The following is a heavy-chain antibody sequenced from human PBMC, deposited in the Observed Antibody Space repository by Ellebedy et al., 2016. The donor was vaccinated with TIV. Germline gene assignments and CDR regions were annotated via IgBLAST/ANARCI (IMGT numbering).Heavy chain of an antibody. CDR2: IAHAGSVI. J-gene: IGHJ4*02. Sequence: PGGSLRLSCATSGFTFSHYGMQWVRQAPGEGLKWVAVIAHAGSVIHYADSVKGRFTISRDNSKNTLSLQMYSLRPEDTAVYYCAKERDPLASTSFDSWGQGNLVTVSS. V-gene: IGHV3-30*18. CDR1: GFTFSHYG. CDR3: AKERDPLASTSFDS. D-gene: IGHD1-1*01.